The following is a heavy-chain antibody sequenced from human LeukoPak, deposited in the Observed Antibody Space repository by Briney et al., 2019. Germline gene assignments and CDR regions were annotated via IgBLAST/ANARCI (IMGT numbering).Heavy chain of an antibody. CDR3: AKGTGDTAYYFDF. CDR1: GFTFSSYA. CDR2: IRVSGST. Sequence: PGGSLRLSCTTSGFTFSSYALSWVRQAPGKGLEWVSGIRVSGSTYYPDSVTGRFTISRDNSENTLYLQMSGLRAEDTAIYYCAKGTGDTAYYFDFWGQGVQVTVSS. V-gene: IGHV3-23*01. J-gene: IGHJ4*02. D-gene: IGHD7-27*01.